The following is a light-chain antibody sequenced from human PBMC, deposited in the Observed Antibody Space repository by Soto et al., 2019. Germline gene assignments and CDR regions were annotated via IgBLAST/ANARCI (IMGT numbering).Light chain of an antibody. CDR1: QSVSSSY. J-gene: IGKJ4*01. Sequence: EIVLTQSPGTLSLSPGERATLSCRASQSVSSSYLAWYQQKPGQAPRLRIDGASSRATGIPARFSGSGSGTDFTLTISRLEPEDFAVYYCQQYGSSPALTFGGGTKVEIK. CDR3: QQYGSSPALT. CDR2: GAS. V-gene: IGKV3-20*01.